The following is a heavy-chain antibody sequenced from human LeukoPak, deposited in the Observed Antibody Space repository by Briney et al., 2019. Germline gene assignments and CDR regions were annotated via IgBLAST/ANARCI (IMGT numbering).Heavy chain of an antibody. CDR2: ISYSGST. CDR3: ARRQDYYGSGSYNP. Sequence: SETLSLTCTVSGGSINSYYWNWIRQPPGKGLEWIGYISYSGSTNYNPSLKSRVTISVDTSKNQFSLKLSSVTAADTAVYYCARRQDYYGSGSYNPWGQGTLVTVSS. J-gene: IGHJ5*02. V-gene: IGHV4-59*08. CDR1: GGSINSYY. D-gene: IGHD3-10*01.